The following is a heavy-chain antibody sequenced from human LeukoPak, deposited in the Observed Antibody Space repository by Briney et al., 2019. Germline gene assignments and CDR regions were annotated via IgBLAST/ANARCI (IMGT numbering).Heavy chain of an antibody. J-gene: IGHJ2*01. Sequence: GGSLRLSCAASGFTFSSYAMHWVRQAPGKGLEWVAVISYDGSNKYYADSVKGRFTISRDNSKNTLYLQMNSLRAEDTAVYYCAKESNSSDNWYFDLWGRGTLVTVSS. CDR3: AKESNSSDNWYFDL. V-gene: IGHV3-30*04. CDR2: ISYDGSNK. CDR1: GFTFSSYA. D-gene: IGHD2/OR15-2a*01.